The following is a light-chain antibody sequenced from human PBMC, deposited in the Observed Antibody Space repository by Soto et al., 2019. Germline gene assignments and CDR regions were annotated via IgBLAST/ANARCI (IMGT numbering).Light chain of an antibody. CDR1: QNNKTY. Sequence: DFHLTQSPCSLPASEVSGFTITCRESQNNKTYLNWYQQKPGKAPKLLIYAASSLHSGVPSRFSGSGSGTEFTLVISSLQPDDFATYYCQQYNSYSVTFGQGTKVDIK. J-gene: IGKJ1*01. CDR3: QQYNSYSVT. CDR2: AAS. V-gene: IGKV1-5*01.